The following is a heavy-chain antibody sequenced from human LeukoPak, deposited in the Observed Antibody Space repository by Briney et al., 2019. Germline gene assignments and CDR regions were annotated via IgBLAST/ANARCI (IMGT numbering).Heavy chain of an antibody. CDR3: ASIAAAGPWADY. J-gene: IGHJ4*02. CDR2: MNPNTGST. Sequence: ASVKVSCKASGYTFTSYDINWVRQATGQGLEWMGWMNPNTGSTGYAQTFQGRVTITRNTSISTAYMELSSLRSEDTAVYYCASIAAAGPWADYWGQETLVTVSS. CDR1: GYTFTSYD. D-gene: IGHD6-13*01. V-gene: IGHV1-8*01.